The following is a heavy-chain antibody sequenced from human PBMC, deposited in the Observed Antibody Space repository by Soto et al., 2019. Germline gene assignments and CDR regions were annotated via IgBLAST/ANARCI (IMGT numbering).Heavy chain of an antibody. CDR2: ISVSGGST. CDR1: VFTFRKYA. CDR3: AKGMYYYDSSGYRLFDY. J-gene: IGHJ4*02. D-gene: IGHD3-22*01. V-gene: IGHV3-23*01. Sequence: WGSLRLSCSASVFTFRKYAMNWFRQAPGKGLEWVSGISVSGGSTYYADSVKGRFTVFRDNSKNTVYLQMNSLRAEDTAVYFCAKGMYYYDSSGYRLFDYWGQGTLVTVSS.